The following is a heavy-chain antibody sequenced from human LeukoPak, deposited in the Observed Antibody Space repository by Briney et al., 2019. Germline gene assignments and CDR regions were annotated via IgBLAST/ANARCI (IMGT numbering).Heavy chain of an antibody. Sequence: SETLSLTCTVSGGSISSYYWSWIRQPPGKGLEWIGYIYYSGSTNYNPSLKSRVTISVDTSKNQFSLKLSSVTAADTAVYYCAKGQLLGGFSYYYYMDVWGKGTTVTVSS. V-gene: IGHV4-59*08. CDR1: GGSISSYY. J-gene: IGHJ6*03. CDR3: AKGQLLGGFSYYYYMDV. CDR2: IYYSGST. D-gene: IGHD2-2*01.